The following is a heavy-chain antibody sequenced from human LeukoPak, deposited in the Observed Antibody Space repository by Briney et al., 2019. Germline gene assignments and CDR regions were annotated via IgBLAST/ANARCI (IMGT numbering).Heavy chain of an antibody. V-gene: IGHV4-31*03. CDR2: IYYSGST. CDR3: ARDRDYDYIWGTYRVFDY. Sequence: SETLSLTCTVSGGSISSGGYYWSWIRQHPWKGLEWIGYIYYSGSTYYNPSLKSRVTISVDTSKNQFSLRLSSVTAADTAVYYCARDRDYDYIWGTYRVFDYWGQGTLVTVSS. CDR1: GGSISSGGYY. D-gene: IGHD3-16*02. J-gene: IGHJ4*02.